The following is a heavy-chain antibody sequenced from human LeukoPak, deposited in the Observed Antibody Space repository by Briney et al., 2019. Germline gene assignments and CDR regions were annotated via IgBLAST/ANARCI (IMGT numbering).Heavy chain of an antibody. Sequence: ASVTVSCKASGGTFSSYAISWVRQAPGQGLAWMGRIIPILGIANYAQKFQGRVTITADKSTSTAYMELSSLRSEDTVVYYCARGVTPEDWYFDLWGRGTLVTVSS. CDR2: IIPILGIA. V-gene: IGHV1-69*04. J-gene: IGHJ2*01. CDR1: GGTFSSYA. D-gene: IGHD3-10*01. CDR3: ARGVTPEDWYFDL.